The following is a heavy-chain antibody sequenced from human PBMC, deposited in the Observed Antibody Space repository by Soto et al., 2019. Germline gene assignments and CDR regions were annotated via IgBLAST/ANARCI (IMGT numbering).Heavy chain of an antibody. J-gene: IGHJ5*02. CDR3: ARDQSGIGWYVDWFDP. CDR2: IIPIFGTA. Sequence: ASVKVSCKASGGTFSSYAISWVRQAPGQGLEWMGGIIPIFGTANYAEKFKGRVSLARDTVATTVYMELTSLTSEDTGVYYCARDQSGIGWYVDWFDPWGQGTLVTVSS. V-gene: IGHV1-69*05. D-gene: IGHD6-19*01. CDR1: GGTFSSYA.